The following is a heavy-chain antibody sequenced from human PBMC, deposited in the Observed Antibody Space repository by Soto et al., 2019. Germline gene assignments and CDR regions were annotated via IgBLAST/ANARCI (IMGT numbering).Heavy chain of an antibody. CDR1: GFTFSNYA. CDR2: ISYDGGYK. D-gene: IGHD2-21*01. Sequence: PGGSLRLSCAASGFTFSNYAMHWVRQAPGKGLEWVTFISYDGGYKFYADSVKGRFTISRDNSKNTLYLEMNSLRAEDTAVYYCAQESDSFDIWGQGTMVTVSS. J-gene: IGHJ3*02. CDR3: AQESDSFDI. V-gene: IGHV3-30*18.